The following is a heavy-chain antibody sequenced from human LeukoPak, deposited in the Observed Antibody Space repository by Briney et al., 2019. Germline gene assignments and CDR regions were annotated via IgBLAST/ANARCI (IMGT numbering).Heavy chain of an antibody. V-gene: IGHV3-53*01. J-gene: IGHJ4*02. CDR2: IYSGGST. CDR3: ARQGSSSSSLDY. Sequence: GGXLRLSCAASGFTVSSNYMSWVRQAPGKGLEWVSVIYSGGSTYYSDSVKGRFTISRDNSKNTLYLQMNSLRAEDTAVYYCARQGSSSSSLDYWGQGTLVTVSS. CDR1: GFTVSSNY. D-gene: IGHD6-6*01.